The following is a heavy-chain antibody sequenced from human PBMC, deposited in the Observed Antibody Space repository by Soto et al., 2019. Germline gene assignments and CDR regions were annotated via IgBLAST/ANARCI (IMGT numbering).Heavy chain of an antibody. CDR2: IIPIFGTA. CDR1: GGTFSSYA. D-gene: IGHD1-20*01. Sequence: QVQLVQSGAEVKKPGSSVKVSCKASGGTFSSYAISWVRQAPGQGLEWMGGIIPIFGTANYAQKFQGRVTITADXXTXTXXMELSSLRSDEPAVYYCARDHNWNDVSDYYYGMDVWGQGTTVTVSS. J-gene: IGHJ6*02. V-gene: IGHV1-69*12. CDR3: ARDHNWNDVSDYYYGMDV.